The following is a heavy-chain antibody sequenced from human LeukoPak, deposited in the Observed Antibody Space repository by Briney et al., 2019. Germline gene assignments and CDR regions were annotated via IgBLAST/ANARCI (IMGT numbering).Heavy chain of an antibody. J-gene: IGHJ6*03. Sequence: PGGSLRLSCAAPGFTFSSYAMSWVRQAPGKGLEWVSGIIDSGESTYYANFAKGRFTISRDNSNNTLYLQMNSLRAEDTAVYYCAKLGGQELHNYYVAVCGKGTTVAVSS. CDR2: IIDSGEST. V-gene: IGHV3-23*01. CDR3: AKLGGQELHNYYVAV. CDR1: GFTFSSYA. D-gene: IGHD3-16*01.